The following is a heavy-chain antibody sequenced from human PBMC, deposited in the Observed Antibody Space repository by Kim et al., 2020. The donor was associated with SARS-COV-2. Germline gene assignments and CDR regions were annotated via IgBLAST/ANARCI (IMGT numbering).Heavy chain of an antibody. CDR3: ARTGDGYNWGNRGY. CDR2: INSDGSST. D-gene: IGHD5-12*01. CDR1: GFTFSSYW. V-gene: IGHV3-74*01. Sequence: GGSLRLSCAASGFTFSSYWMHWVRQAPGKGLVWVSRINSDGSSTSYADSVKGRFTISRYNAKNTLYLQMNSLRAEDTAVYYCARTGDGYNWGNRGYWGQGTLVTVSS. J-gene: IGHJ4*02.